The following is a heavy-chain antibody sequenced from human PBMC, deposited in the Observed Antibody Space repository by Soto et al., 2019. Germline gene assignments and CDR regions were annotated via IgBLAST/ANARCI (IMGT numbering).Heavy chain of an antibody. Sequence: SETLSLTCTVSGGSISSYYWSWIRQPPGKGLEWIGYIYYSGSTNYNPSLKSRVTISVDTSKNQFSLKLSSVTAADTAVYYCARFGYGDCSGGSCYGNWFDPWGQGTLVTVSS. V-gene: IGHV4-59*01. CDR2: IYYSGST. CDR3: ARFGYGDCSGGSCYGNWFDP. CDR1: GGSISSYY. D-gene: IGHD2-15*01. J-gene: IGHJ5*02.